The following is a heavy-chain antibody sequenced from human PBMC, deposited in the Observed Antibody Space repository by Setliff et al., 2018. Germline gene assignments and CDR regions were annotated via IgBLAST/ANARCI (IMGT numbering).Heavy chain of an antibody. CDR3: ARSGAGVVDPTYFDF. Sequence: GESLKISCKGSGYSFSTHWIGWVRQMPGKGLEWMAMIYPGDPETRYSPSFQGQVSISVDKSISSAYLQFSSLKASDTALYYCARSGAGVVDPTYFDFWGQGTPVTVSS. CDR2: IYPGDPET. D-gene: IGHD2-15*01. CDR1: GYSFSTHW. V-gene: IGHV5-51*01. J-gene: IGHJ4*02.